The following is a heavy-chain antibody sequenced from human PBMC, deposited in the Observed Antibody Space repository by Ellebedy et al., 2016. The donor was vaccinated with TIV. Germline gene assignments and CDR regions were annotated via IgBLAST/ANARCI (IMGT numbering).Heavy chain of an antibody. CDR3: ARDRMYYYDSSGSYSYYGMDV. V-gene: IGHV4-59*01. Sequence: SETLSLXCTVPGGSLSRNYWSWIRQPPKKGLEWIGDIYYNGRTNYNPSLKSRVTISLLTSKNQFSLKLTSVTAADTAVYYCARDRMYYYDSSGSYSYYGMDVWGQGTTVTVSS. CDR1: GGSLSRNY. J-gene: IGHJ6*02. D-gene: IGHD3-22*01. CDR2: IYYNGRT.